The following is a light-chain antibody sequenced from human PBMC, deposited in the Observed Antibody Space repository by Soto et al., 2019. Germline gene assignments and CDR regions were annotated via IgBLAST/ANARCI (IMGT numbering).Light chain of an antibody. CDR3: QQYENLPYT. J-gene: IGKJ2*01. V-gene: IGKV1-33*01. CDR1: QVISNY. CDR2: DIS. Sequence: DFQMTQSASSLSASVGVRVTITCQASQVISNYLNWYQQKPGKAPKLLIYDISTLEIGVPSRFSGSGSGTDFTFTITGLQPEDIATYYCQQYENLPYTFGQGTKLEI.